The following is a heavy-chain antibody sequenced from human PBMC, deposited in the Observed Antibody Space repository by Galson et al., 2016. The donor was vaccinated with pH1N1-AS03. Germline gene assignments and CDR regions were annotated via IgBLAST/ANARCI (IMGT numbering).Heavy chain of an antibody. V-gene: IGHV3-66*01. CDR3: ARDLMD. Sequence: SLRLSCAASGFTVSNYFMNWVRQVPGKRLEWVSVIFSDGSTKYADSVNGRFTMSRDNSRNTVYLHMDNLRVGDTALYYCARDLMDWGQGTLVIVSS. J-gene: IGHJ4*02. CDR1: GFTVSNYF. CDR2: IFSDGST.